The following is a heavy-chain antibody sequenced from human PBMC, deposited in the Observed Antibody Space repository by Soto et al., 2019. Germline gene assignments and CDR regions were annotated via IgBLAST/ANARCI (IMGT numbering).Heavy chain of an antibody. CDR2: IKQDGSEK. J-gene: IGHJ3*02. D-gene: IGHD3-10*01. V-gene: IGHV3-7*01. CDR1: GSTFSSYW. Sequence: PGGSLRLSCAASGSTFSSYWKSWVRQAPGKGLEWVANIKQDGSEKYYVDSVKGRFTISRDNAKNSLYLQMNSLRAEDTAVYYCAREDGSGSYCAFDIWGQGTMVTVSS. CDR3: AREDGSGSYCAFDI.